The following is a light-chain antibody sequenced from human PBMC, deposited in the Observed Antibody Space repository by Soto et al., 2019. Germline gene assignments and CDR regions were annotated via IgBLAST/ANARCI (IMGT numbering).Light chain of an antibody. V-gene: IGLV2-14*01. CDR1: SGDVGGFDS. J-gene: IGLJ2*01. Sequence: QSALTQPASVSGSPGQSITISCTGTSGDVGGFDSVSWYQHHPGKAPQLVIYEVTNRPSGVSNRFSGSKSGYTASLTISGLQAEDEADYYCSSYTSRSTPIFGGGTKLTVL. CDR2: EVT. CDR3: SSYTSRSTPI.